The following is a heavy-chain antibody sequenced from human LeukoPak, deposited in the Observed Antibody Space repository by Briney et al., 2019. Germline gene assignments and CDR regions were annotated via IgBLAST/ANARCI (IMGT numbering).Heavy chain of an antibody. Sequence: SETLSLTCTVSGGSISRYYWSWIRQPPGKGLEWIGYIYYSGSTNYNPSLKSRVTISVDTSKNQFSLELSSVTAADTAVYYCARVSVLTADLDYWGQGTLVTVSS. J-gene: IGHJ4*02. CDR1: GGSISRYY. V-gene: IGHV4-59*08. D-gene: IGHD4/OR15-4a*01. CDR3: ARVSVLTADLDY. CDR2: IYYSGST.